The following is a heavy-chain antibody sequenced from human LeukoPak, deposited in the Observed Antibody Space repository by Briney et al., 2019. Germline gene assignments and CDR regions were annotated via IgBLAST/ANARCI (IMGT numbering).Heavy chain of an antibody. CDR2: IKQDGSEK. D-gene: IGHD3-9*01. CDR3: ARLPYYDILTGYYEEAFDI. J-gene: IGHJ3*02. Sequence: GGSLRLSCAASGFTFSSYWMSWVRQAPGKGLEWVANIKQDGSEKYYVDSVKGQFTISRDNAKNSLYLQMNSLRAEDTAVYYCARLPYYDILTGYYEEAFDIWGQGTMVTVSS. V-gene: IGHV3-7*01. CDR1: GFTFSSYW.